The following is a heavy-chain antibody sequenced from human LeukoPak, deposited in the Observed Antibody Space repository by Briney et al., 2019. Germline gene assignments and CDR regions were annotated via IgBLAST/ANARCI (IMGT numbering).Heavy chain of an antibody. CDR1: GYTFTDNH. Sequence: ASVKVSCTASGYTFTDNHLYWVRQAPGQGLEWMGWIDPNSGGPNYAQKFQGRVTLARDTSISTAYMELSNLRSDDTAVYYCARERDISAFDLWGQGTMVTVSS. J-gene: IGHJ3*01. CDR2: IDPNSGGP. CDR3: ARERDISAFDL. V-gene: IGHV1-2*02.